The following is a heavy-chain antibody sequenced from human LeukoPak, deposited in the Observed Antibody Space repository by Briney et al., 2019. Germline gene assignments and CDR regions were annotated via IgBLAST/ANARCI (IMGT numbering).Heavy chain of an antibody. CDR1: VGSISSSSYY. CDR3: ARSFSNDGYYYYGMDV. Sequence: PSETLSLTCTISVGSISSSSYYWGWIRQPPGKGLEWIGSIYYSGSTYYNPSLKSRVTISVDTSKNQFSLKLSSVTAADTAVYYCARSFSNDGYYYYGMDVWGQGTTVTVSS. CDR2: IYYSGST. D-gene: IGHD4-11*01. J-gene: IGHJ6*02. V-gene: IGHV4-39*01.